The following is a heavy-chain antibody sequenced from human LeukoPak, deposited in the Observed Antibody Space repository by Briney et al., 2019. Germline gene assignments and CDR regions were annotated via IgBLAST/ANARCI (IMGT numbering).Heavy chain of an antibody. J-gene: IGHJ4*02. Sequence: PSETLSLTCTVSGGSISSGSYYWSWIRQPAGKGLEWIGRIYTSGSTNYNPSLKSRLTISADTSKNQFSLKLRSVTAADTAVYYCARETHDPTMVRGVVDYWGRGTLVTVSS. CDR2: IYTSGST. V-gene: IGHV4-61*02. CDR1: GGSISSGSYY. D-gene: IGHD3-10*01. CDR3: ARETHDPTMVRGVVDY.